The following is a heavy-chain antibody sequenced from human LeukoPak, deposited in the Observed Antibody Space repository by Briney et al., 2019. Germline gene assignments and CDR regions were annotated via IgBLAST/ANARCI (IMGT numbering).Heavy chain of an antibody. CDR2: IFYSGST. CDR3: TRKGSQWDFLVDY. Sequence: SETLSLTCTVSGGSISTSNYYWGWIRQPPGKGLEWIGNIFYSGSTYYSPSLKSRVTISLDTSRNQFSLKLNSVTAEDTAVYYCTRKGSQWDFLVDYWGQGTRVAVSP. J-gene: IGHJ4*02. V-gene: IGHV4-39*07. CDR1: GGSISTSNYY. D-gene: IGHD2/OR15-2a*01.